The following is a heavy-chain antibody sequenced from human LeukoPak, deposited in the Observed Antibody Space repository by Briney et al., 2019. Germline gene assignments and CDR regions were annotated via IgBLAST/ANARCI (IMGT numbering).Heavy chain of an antibody. D-gene: IGHD1-14*01. CDR1: GGSFSGYY. CDR3: ARAGTGDAFDI. V-gene: IGHV4-34*01. J-gene: IGHJ3*02. Sequence: SETLSLTCAVYGGSFSGYYWSWIRQPPGKGLEWIGEINHSGSTNYNPSLKSRVTISVDTSKNQFSLKLSSATAADTAVYYCARAGTGDAFDIRGQGTMVTVSS. CDR2: INHSGST.